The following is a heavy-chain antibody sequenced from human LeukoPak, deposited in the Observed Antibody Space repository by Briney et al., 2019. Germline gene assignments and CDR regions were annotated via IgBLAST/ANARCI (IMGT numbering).Heavy chain of an antibody. V-gene: IGHV3-48*01. Sequence: GGSLRLSCAASGFTFSSYSMNWVRQAPGKGLEWVSYISSSSSTIYYADSVKGRFTISRDNAKNSLYLQMNSLRAEDTAVYYCARGDKYYGSRSRDHWGEGTVVTVSS. CDR3: ARGDKYYGSRSRDH. D-gene: IGHD3-10*01. CDR2: ISSSSSTI. CDR1: GFTFSSYS. J-gene: IGHJ1*01.